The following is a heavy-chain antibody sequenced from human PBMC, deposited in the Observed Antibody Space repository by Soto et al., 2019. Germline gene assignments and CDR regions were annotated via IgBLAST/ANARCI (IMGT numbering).Heavy chain of an antibody. Sequence: EVHLLDSGGSLVQPGGSLRLSCAASGFTFSTYAMSWVRQAPGKVLEWVSTISGSGDSTYHSGSVRGRFTISRDNSRNTLYLQMNSVRVEDTAVYYCAKGGEGYCSRTSCLYFSDYCGEGTLVTVSS. V-gene: IGHV3-23*01. CDR1: GFTFSTYA. CDR2: ISGSGDST. CDR3: AKGGEGYCSRTSCLYFSDY. D-gene: IGHD2-2*01. J-gene: IGHJ4*02.